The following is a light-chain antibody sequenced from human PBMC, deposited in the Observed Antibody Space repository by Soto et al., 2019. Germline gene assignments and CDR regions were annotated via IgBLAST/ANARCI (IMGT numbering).Light chain of an antibody. CDR1: QSVSTN. J-gene: IGKJ1*01. Sequence: EIVMTQSPATLSVSPGEGATLSCRASQSVSTNLAWFQQKPGQAPGLLIYSASTRAIGIPARFSGSGSGTEFTLTISRLQSEDFAVYYCQQYNNWPWTFGQGTKVEIK. V-gene: IGKV3-15*01. CDR2: SAS. CDR3: QQYNNWPWT.